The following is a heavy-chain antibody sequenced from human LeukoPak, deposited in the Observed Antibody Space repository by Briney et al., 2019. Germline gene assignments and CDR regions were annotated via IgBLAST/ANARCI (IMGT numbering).Heavy chain of an antibody. D-gene: IGHD6-19*01. CDR1: GFSFSSYE. CDR2: ISSSGSIT. J-gene: IGHJ4*02. CDR3: ASTRSTSDWYTRGFEY. V-gene: IGHV3-48*03. Sequence: PGGSLRLSCAASGFSFSSYEMNGVRQAPGKGLEWISYISSSGSITFYADSEKGRFTISRDNARNSLFLQMNSLRAEDTAVYYCASTRSTSDWYTRGFEYWGQGTLVTVSS.